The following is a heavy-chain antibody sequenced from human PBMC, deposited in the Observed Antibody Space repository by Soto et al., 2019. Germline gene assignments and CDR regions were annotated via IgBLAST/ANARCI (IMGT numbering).Heavy chain of an antibody. CDR1: GDXVSSNSAG. V-gene: IGHV6-1*01. CDR2: TYYRSKWYY. J-gene: IGHJ4*01. Sequence: QXLSLTCAITGDXVSSNSAGWSWVRQSPSRGLEWLGRTYYRSKWYYEYAVSVRGRITINPEKSKNQYSLKLNSVTPEDTAVYFCARGEQYSGRIFDYWGQGTMVTGSS. CDR3: ARGEQYSGRIFDY. D-gene: IGHD1-26*01.